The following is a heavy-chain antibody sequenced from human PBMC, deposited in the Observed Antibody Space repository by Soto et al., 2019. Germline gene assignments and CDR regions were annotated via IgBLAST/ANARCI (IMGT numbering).Heavy chain of an antibody. CDR3: ARTPGWDWNVWFDP. Sequence: PTLVNPTQTLTLTCTFSGFSLSTSGMRVSWIRQPPGKALEWLARIDWDDDKFYSTSLKTRLTISKDTSKNQVVLTMTNMDPVDTATYYCARTPGWDWNVWFDPWGQGTLVTVSS. V-gene: IGHV2-70*04. CDR1: GFSLSTSGMR. D-gene: IGHD1-1*01. J-gene: IGHJ5*02. CDR2: IDWDDDK.